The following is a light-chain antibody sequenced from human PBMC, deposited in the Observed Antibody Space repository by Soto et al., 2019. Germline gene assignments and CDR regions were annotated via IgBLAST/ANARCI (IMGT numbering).Light chain of an antibody. CDR2: AAS. CDR3: QQYGTSLLT. CDR1: QSVSSSF. J-gene: IGKJ4*01. Sequence: EIVLTQSPGTLSLSPGDRATLSCRASQSVSSSFLAWYQQRPGQAPRLLIYAASNTAPGIPDRFSGSGSGTDFTLTISRLEPEDSGLYYCQQYGTSLLTFGGGTKVDI. V-gene: IGKV3-20*01.